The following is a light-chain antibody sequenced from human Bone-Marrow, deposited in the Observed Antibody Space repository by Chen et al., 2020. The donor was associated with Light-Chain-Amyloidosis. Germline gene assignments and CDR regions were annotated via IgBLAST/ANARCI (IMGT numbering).Light chain of an antibody. Sequence: SALTQPAFVSGSPCQSLSVSCTGTSSDLGGDNHVAWYQQHPDKAPKLMIYEVTHRPSCVPDRFSGSKSDNTASLTISGHQTEDEADYYCSSYTITSTRVFGSGTRVTVL. CDR1: SSDLGGDNH. CDR2: EVT. V-gene: IGLV2-14*01. CDR3: SSYTITSTRV. J-gene: IGLJ1*01.